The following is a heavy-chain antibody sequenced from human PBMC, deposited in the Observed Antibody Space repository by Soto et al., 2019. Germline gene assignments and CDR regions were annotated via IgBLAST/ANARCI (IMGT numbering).Heavy chain of an antibody. D-gene: IGHD4-17*01. CDR1: GGSFSGYY. CDR2: INHSGST. CDR3: ARLPVTTLKTDY. J-gene: IGHJ4*02. V-gene: IGHV4-34*01. Sequence: SETLSLTCAVYGGSFSGYYWSWIRQPPGKGLEWIGEINHSGSTNYNPSLKSRVTISVDTSKNQFSLKLSSVTAADTAVYYCARLPVTTLKTDYWGQGTLVTVSS.